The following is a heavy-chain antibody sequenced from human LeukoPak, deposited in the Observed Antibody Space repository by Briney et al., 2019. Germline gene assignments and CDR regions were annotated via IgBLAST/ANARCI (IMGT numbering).Heavy chain of an antibody. CDR1: GFTFSNYA. Sequence: GGSLRLSCVASGFTFSNYAVSWVRQAPGKGLEWVSAISGGSTSTYYADSVKGRFTISRDNSKDTLYLQISTLRPEDTAVYYCATEQWFVNSYYFDYWGQGTMATVSS. CDR3: ATEQWFVNSYYFDY. V-gene: IGHV3-23*01. D-gene: IGHD3-10*01. J-gene: IGHJ4*02. CDR2: ISGGSTST.